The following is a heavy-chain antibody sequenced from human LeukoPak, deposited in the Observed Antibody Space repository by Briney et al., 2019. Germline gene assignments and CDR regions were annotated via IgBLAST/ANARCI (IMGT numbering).Heavy chain of an antibody. Sequence: GGSLRLSGAASRFAFSSYVMSWVRQAPGKGLGWVSTITTGGTDTYYADSVKGRFTISRDNSKNTLFLQRNSRSAEDTAVYYCAKDGDGIQYFDYWGQGTLVTVSS. V-gene: IGHV3-23*01. J-gene: IGHJ4*02. CDR2: ITTGGTDT. CDR3: AKDGDGIQYFDY. CDR1: RFAFSSYV. D-gene: IGHD7-27*01.